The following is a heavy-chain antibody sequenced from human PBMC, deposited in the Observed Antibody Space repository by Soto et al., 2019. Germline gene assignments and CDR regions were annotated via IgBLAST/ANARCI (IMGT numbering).Heavy chain of an antibody. J-gene: IGHJ6*02. V-gene: IGHV1-3*01. D-gene: IGHD6-6*01. CDR1: VYTVSSSS. Sequence: SVKLSCKVSVYTVSSSSILWVLQAPAQSIKWMGWSSPGNGDTQYSQKFQGRVTISRDRSATTPYMELSSLRSEDTAVYYCARNVAGVARPDFWG. CDR2: SSPGNGDT. CDR3: ARNVAGVARPDF.